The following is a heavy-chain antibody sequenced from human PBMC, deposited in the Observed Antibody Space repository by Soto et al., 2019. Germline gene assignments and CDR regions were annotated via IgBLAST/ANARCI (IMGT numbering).Heavy chain of an antibody. D-gene: IGHD6-19*01. CDR2: ISGSGGST. J-gene: IGHJ4*02. V-gene: IGHV3-23*01. CDR1: GFTFSSYS. CDR3: AKDQWLVLRVDFDY. Sequence: PGGSLRLSCAASGFTFSSYSMNWVRQALGKGLEWVSAISGSGGSTYYADSVKGRFTISRDNSKNTLYLQMNSLRAEDTAVYYCAKDQWLVLRVDFDYWGQGTLGTVSS.